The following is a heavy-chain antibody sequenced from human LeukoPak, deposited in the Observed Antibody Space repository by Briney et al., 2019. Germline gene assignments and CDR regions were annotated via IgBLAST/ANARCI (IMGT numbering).Heavy chain of an antibody. V-gene: IGHV3-30*02. CDR1: GFTFSSYG. CDR2: IRYDGSNK. D-gene: IGHD5/OR15-5a*01. Sequence: GGSLRLSCAAPGFTFSSYGMHWVRQAPGKGLEWVAFIRYDGSNKYYADSVKGRFTISRDNSKNTLYLQMNSLRAEDTAVYYCAKFVDKLYAFDYWGQGTLVTVSS. CDR3: AKFVDKLYAFDY. J-gene: IGHJ4*02.